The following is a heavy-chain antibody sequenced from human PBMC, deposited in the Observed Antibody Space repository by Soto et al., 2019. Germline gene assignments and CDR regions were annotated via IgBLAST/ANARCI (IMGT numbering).Heavy chain of an antibody. CDR3: ARLSGSYGDYAWALKY. CDR1: GYTFTGYS. CDR2: ISAYSGDT. Sequence: QVQLVQSGAEVKKPGASVKVSCKASGYTFTGYSVGWVRQAPGQGLEWMGWISAYSGDTYYTQRFQDGLPMTSAASACTAYMVPRSLRCDDTALYLCARLSGSYGDYAWALKYWGQGTLVSVSS. J-gene: IGHJ4*02. D-gene: IGHD4-17*01. V-gene: IGHV1-18*01.